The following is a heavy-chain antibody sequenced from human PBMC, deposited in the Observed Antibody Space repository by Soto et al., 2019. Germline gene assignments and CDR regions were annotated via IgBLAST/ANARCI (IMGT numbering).Heavy chain of an antibody. J-gene: IGHJ6*03. D-gene: IGHD4-17*01. CDR3: AKLFGDYVFYYYMDV. Sequence: GGSLRLSCAASGFTFSSYAMSWVRQAPGKGLEWVSAISGSGGSTYYADSVKGRFTISRDNSKNTLYLQMNSLRAEDTAVYYCAKLFGDYVFYYYMDVWGKGTTVTVSS. V-gene: IGHV3-23*01. CDR2: ISGSGGST. CDR1: GFTFSSYA.